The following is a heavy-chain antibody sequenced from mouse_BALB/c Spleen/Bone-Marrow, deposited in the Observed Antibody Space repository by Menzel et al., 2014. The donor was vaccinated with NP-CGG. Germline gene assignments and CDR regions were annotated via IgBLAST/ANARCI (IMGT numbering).Heavy chain of an antibody. D-gene: IGHD2-14*01. CDR2: IDPANGNT. V-gene: IGHV14-3*02. CDR1: GFNIKDAY. Sequence: EVQRVESGAELVKPGASVRLSCTASGFNIKDAYMHWVKQRPEQGLEWIGRIDPANGNTKYDPKFQGKATITADTSSNTAYLQLSSLTSEDTAVYYCARWDYRYDYWGQGTTLTVSS. CDR3: ARWDYRYDY. J-gene: IGHJ2*01.